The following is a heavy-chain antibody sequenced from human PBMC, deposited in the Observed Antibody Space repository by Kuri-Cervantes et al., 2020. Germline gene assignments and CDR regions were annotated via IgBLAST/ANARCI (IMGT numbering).Heavy chain of an antibody. Sequence: GESLKISCAASGFTFSSYGMHWVRQAPGKGLEWVSSISSSSSYIYYADSVKGRFTISRDNSKNTLYLQMNSLRAEDTAVYYCASLGTLPFPNYYYYYGMDVWGQGTTVTVSS. CDR2: ISSSSSYI. V-gene: IGHV3-21*01. CDR1: GFTFSSYG. D-gene: IGHD7-27*01. J-gene: IGHJ6*02. CDR3: ASLGTLPFPNYYYYYGMDV.